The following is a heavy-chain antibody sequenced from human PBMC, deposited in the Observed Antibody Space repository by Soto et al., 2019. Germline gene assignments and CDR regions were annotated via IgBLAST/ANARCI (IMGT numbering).Heavy chain of an antibody. Sequence: ASLKVSCKASGYTFTVYYMHWVRQAPGQGLEWMGWINPNSGGTNYAQKFQGWVTMTRDTSISTAYMELSRLRSDDTAVYYCARTDFCRGSCHYGMDVWGQGTTVTVSS. CDR3: ARTDFCRGSCHYGMDV. V-gene: IGHV1-2*04. CDR1: GYTFTVYY. D-gene: IGHD2-15*01. J-gene: IGHJ6*02. CDR2: INPNSGGT.